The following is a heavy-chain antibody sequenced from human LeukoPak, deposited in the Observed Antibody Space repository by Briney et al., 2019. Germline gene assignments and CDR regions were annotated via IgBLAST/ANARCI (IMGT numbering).Heavy chain of an antibody. D-gene: IGHD1-26*01. CDR2: ISAYNGNT. V-gene: IGHV1-18*01. J-gene: IGHJ4*02. CDR1: GYTFTSYG. Sequence: GASVKVSCKASGYTFTSYGISWVRQAPGQGLEWMGWISAYNGNTNYAQKLQGRVTMTEDTSTDTAYMELSSLRSEDTAVYYCATLGWELPTFDYWGQGTLVTVSS. CDR3: ATLGWELPTFDY.